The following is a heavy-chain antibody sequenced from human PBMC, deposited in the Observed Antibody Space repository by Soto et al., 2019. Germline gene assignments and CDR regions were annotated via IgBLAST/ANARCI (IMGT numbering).Heavy chain of an antibody. CDR1: GYIFSNFG. D-gene: IGHD1-26*01. CDR3: ARVSGGGVGTTSY. Sequence: QVQLVQSGPEVKKPGASAKVSCKTSGYIFSNFGISWMRQVPGQGLEWMGWISAYNGNTNYAQKFQDRVTLTTDTSTDTAYMELRSLRSDDTAVYYCARVSGGGVGTTSYWGQGTLVTVSS. CDR2: ISAYNGNT. V-gene: IGHV1-18*01. J-gene: IGHJ4*02.